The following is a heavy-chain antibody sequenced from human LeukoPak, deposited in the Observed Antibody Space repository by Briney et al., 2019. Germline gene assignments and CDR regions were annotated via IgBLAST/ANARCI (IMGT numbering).Heavy chain of an antibody. Sequence: GASVKVSCKASGYTFTSYGISWVRQAPGQGLEWMGWISAYNGNTNYAQKLQGRVTMTIDTSTSTAYMELRSLRSDDTAVYYCARRRWELLGGYYYYYYMDVWGKGTTVTVSS. CDR2: ISAYNGNT. CDR1: GYTFTSYG. CDR3: ARRRWELLGGYYYYYYMDV. V-gene: IGHV1-18*01. D-gene: IGHD1-26*01. J-gene: IGHJ6*03.